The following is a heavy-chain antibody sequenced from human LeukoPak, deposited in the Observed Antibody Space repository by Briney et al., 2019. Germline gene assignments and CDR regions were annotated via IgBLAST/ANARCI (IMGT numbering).Heavy chain of an antibody. CDR2: ISYDGSNK. J-gene: IGHJ4*02. CDR1: GFTFSSYA. D-gene: IGHD1-26*01. Sequence: GRSLRLSCAASGFTFSSYAMHWVRQAPGKGLEWVAVISYDGSNKYYADSVKGRFTISRDNSKNTLYLQMNSLRAEDTAVYYCARVSEARAWEHYFDYWGQGTLVTVSS. CDR3: ARVSEARAWEHYFDY. V-gene: IGHV3-30-3*01.